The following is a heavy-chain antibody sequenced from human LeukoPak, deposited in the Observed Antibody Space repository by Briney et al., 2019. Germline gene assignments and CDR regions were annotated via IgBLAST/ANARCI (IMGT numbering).Heavy chain of an antibody. V-gene: IGHV4-39*07. CDR1: GDSISSSNYY. Sequence: SETLSLTCTVSGDSISSSNYYWGWIRQPPGKGLEWIGNIYYTGSTFYNPSLKSRVTISVDTSKNQFSLKLSSVTAADTAVYYCARDTYYYDSSGYHRFDYWGQGTLVTVSS. J-gene: IGHJ4*02. D-gene: IGHD3-22*01. CDR2: IYYTGST. CDR3: ARDTYYYDSSGYHRFDY.